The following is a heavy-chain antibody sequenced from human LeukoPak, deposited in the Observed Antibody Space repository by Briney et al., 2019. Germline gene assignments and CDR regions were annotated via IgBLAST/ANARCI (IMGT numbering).Heavy chain of an antibody. CDR2: ISSTGDTI. Sequence: GGSLRLSCAASGFTLSDCAIHWVRQASGKGLEVVSYISSTGDTIYYADYVEGRFTISRDNAKNSLYLQMNSLRVEDTAVYYCARGGEGELFAWLDFWGQGTLVTVSS. D-gene: IGHD3-10*01. V-gene: IGHV3-48*04. J-gene: IGHJ4*02. CDR3: ARGGEGELFAWLDF. CDR1: GFTLSDCA.